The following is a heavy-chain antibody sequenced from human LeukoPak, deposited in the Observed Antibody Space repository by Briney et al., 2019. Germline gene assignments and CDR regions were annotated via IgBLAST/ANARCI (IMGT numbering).Heavy chain of an antibody. V-gene: IGHV3-23*01. D-gene: IGHD6-13*01. CDR1: GFTFSSYA. Sequence: HPRGSLRLSCAASGFTFSSYAMSWVRQAPGKGLEWVSAISGSGGSTYYADSVKGRFTISRDNSKNTLYLQMNSLRAEDTAVYYCARYRRGWGSSWYGMDVWGKGTTVTVSS. J-gene: IGHJ6*04. CDR3: ARYRRGWGSSWYGMDV. CDR2: ISGSGGST.